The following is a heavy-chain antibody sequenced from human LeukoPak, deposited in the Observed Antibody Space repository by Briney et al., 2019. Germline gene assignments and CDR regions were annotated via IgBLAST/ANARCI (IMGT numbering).Heavy chain of an antibody. CDR3: ARVGRGSQAFDI. V-gene: IGHV3-48*01. J-gene: IGHJ3*02. Sequence: PGGSLRLSCVASGFIFGSYSMNWVRQAPGKGLEWVSYITSDASTKSYADSVKGRFTISRNNDRNSLYLQMNSLRAEDTAVYYCARVGRGSQAFDIWGQGTVVTVSS. D-gene: IGHD1-26*01. CDR1: GFIFGSYS. CDR2: ITSDASTK.